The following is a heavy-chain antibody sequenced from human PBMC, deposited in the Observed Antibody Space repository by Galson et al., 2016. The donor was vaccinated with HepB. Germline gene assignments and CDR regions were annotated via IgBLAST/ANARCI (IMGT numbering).Heavy chain of an antibody. J-gene: IGHJ4*02. CDR3: VKQEGAYNNYDY. Sequence: SLRLSCAASGFTFSSFSMHWVRQAPGRGLESVSVISSNGGTTHYADSVKGRFTISRDNSKNTLYLHMSSLRVEDTAVYYGVKQEGAYNNYDYWGQGTLVTVSS. V-gene: IGHV3-64D*06. D-gene: IGHD4-11*01. CDR1: GFTFSSFS. CDR2: ISSNGGTT.